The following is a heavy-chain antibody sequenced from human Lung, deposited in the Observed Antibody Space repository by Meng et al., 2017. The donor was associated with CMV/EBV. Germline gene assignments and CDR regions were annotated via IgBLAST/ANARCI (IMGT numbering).Heavy chain of an antibody. J-gene: IGHJ4*02. CDR1: GFTFSSYA. CDR3: ARATLEYCSSTSCYPFDY. Sequence: SCAASGFTFSSYAMTWVRQAPGKGLEWVSVISGGGGSTYYADSVKGRFTISRDNSKNTLYLQVNSLRAEDTAVYYCARATLEYCSSTSCYPFDYWXQGTLVTVSS. D-gene: IGHD2-2*01. CDR2: ISGGGGST. V-gene: IGHV3-23*01.